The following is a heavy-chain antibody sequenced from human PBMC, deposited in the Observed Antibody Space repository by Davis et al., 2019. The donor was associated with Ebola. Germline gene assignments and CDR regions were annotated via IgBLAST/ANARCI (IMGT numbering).Heavy chain of an antibody. V-gene: IGHV4-39*07. CDR1: GGSIISSSSY. Sequence: SETLSLTCTVSGGSIISSSSYWGWIRQPPRKGLEWIGSIYYSGSTNYNPSLKSRVTISVDTSKNQVSLKLSSVTAADTAVYYCARLYYGSGSYYNWFDPWGQGTLVTVSS. J-gene: IGHJ5*02. CDR3: ARLYYGSGSYYNWFDP. D-gene: IGHD3-10*01. CDR2: IYYSGST.